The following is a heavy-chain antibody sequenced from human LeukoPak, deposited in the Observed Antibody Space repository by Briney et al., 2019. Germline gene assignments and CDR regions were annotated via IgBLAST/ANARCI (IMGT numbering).Heavy chain of an antibody. V-gene: IGHV1-18*01. Sequence: ASAKVSCKTSGYTFTNYGITWMRQAPGQGLEWMGWIRGYNDNTNYAQKLQGRVTMTTDTSTSTAYMELRSLRSDDTAVYYCARVGKQPEGFFDYWGQGTLVTVSS. CDR3: ARVGKQPEGFFDY. J-gene: IGHJ4*02. CDR2: IRGYNDNT. D-gene: IGHD1-14*01. CDR1: GYTFTNYG.